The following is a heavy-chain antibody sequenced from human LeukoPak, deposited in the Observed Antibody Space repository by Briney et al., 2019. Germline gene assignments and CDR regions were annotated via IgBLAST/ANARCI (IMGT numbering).Heavy chain of an antibody. J-gene: IGHJ6*03. CDR3: ASWYYDFWSGYYRGPGGLNYYYYMDV. V-gene: IGHV4-34*01. Sequence: SETLSLTCAVYGGSFSGYYRSWIRQPPGKGLEWIGEINHSGSTNYNPSLKSRVTISVDTSKNQFSLKLSSVTAADTAVYYCASWYYDFWSGYYRGPGGLNYYYYMDVWGKGTTVTVSS. D-gene: IGHD3-3*01. CDR1: GGSFSGYY. CDR2: INHSGST.